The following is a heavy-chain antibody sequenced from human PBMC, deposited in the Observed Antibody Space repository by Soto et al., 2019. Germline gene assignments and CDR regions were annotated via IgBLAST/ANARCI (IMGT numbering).Heavy chain of an antibody. CDR2: ISSYGSDT. CDR1: GFTFSRYW. D-gene: IGHD5-18*01. Sequence: GGSMRLSCAASGFTFSRYWMHWVRQAPGKGLVWVSRISSYGSDTHYADSVKGRFTISRDNAKNTLYLQMNSLRAEDTAVYYCARVPSYSYGYVDYYYGMDVWGQGTTVTVSS. J-gene: IGHJ6*02. V-gene: IGHV3-74*01. CDR3: ARVPSYSYGYVDYYYGMDV.